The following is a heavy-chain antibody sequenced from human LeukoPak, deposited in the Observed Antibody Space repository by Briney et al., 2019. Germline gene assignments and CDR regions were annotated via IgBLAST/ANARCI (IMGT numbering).Heavy chain of an antibody. J-gene: IGHJ6*02. D-gene: IGHD1-26*01. CDR1: AGSLTDGDYY. CDR2: T. CDR3: VRILGRYQEGMDV. V-gene: IGHV4-61*08. Sequence: PSETLSLTCTVSAGSLTDGDYYWGWVRQPPGTGLQWIATTYEGASLKSRVTISLDTSKNQFFLRLTSVTAADTAVYYCVRILGRYQEGMDVWGPGITVTVSS.